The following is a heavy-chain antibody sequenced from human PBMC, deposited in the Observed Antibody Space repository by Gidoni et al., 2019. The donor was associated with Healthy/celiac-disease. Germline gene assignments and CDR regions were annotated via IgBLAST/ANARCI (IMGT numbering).Heavy chain of an antibody. V-gene: IGHV3-23*01. CDR2: ISGSVGST. CDR1: GFTFSSYA. D-gene: IGHD6-6*01. J-gene: IGHJ4*02. CDR3: AKTHRGLIAARPVDY. Sequence: EVQLLESGGGLVQPGGSLRLSCAASGFTFSSYAMSWVRQAPGKGLEWVSAISGSVGSTYYADSVKGRFTISRDNSKNTLYLQMNSLRAEDTAVYYCAKTHRGLIAARPVDYWGQGTLVTVSS.